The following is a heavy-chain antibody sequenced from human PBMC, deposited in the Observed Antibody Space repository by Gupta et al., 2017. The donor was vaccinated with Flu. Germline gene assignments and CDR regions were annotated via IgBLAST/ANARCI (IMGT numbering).Heavy chain of an antibody. V-gene: IGHV1-2*02. J-gene: IGHJ4*02. CDR2: INPNSGDT. CDR1: GYTFTGYY. CDR3: ARDFVLVVADGDFDL. Sequence: QVQLVQSGTEVRKPGASVKVSCKASGYTFTGYYIHWVRQAPGQGLEWLGWINPNSGDTDYAPKFEGRVAMTRDTSIHTAYMELSRLIFDDTAVYYCARDFVLVVADGDFDLWGKGTMVTVSS. D-gene: IGHD2-15*01.